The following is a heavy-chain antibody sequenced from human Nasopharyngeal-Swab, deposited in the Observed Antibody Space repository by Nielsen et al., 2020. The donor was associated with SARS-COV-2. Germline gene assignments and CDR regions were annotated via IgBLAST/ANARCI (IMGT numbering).Heavy chain of an antibody. V-gene: IGHV3-23*01. CDR1: GFTFTSYA. D-gene: IGHD2-15*01. Sequence: GGSLRLSCAASGFTFTSYAMNWVRHAPGKGLEWVSAMSGRGEKKYYAESVKGRFTISRDVSKNTLYLQMNGLRAEDTAVYYCAKDSGAGFCDDGSCFPTNHWGQGTLVTVSS. J-gene: IGHJ5*02. CDR2: MSGRGEKK. CDR3: AKDSGAGFCDDGSCFPTNH.